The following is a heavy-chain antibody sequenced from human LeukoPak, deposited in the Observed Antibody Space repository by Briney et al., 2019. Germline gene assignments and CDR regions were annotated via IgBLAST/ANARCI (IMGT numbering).Heavy chain of an antibody. CDR3: ARSRSGYYPHFDY. V-gene: IGHV4-59*11. J-gene: IGHJ4*02. CDR1: GGSISSHY. D-gene: IGHD3-3*01. Sequence: SETLSLTCTVPGGSISSHYWSWIRQPPGKGLEWIGYIYYSGSTNYNPSLKSRVTISVDTSKNQFSLKLSSVTAADTAAYYCARSRSGYYPHFDYWGQGTLVTVSS. CDR2: IYYSGST.